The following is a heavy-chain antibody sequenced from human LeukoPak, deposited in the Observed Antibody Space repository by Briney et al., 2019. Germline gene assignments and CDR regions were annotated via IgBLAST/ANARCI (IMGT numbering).Heavy chain of an antibody. CDR2: ISYDGTNE. CDR1: GFTFSTYG. V-gene: IGHV3-30*03. D-gene: IGHD1-26*01. CDR3: ARDLGTYYAVDI. Sequence: GGSLRLSCGASGFTFSTYGIHWVRQAPGRGLEWVALISYDGTNEYYADSVQGRFTLSRDNSKNTLYLQMNSLRAEDTAVYFCARDLGTYYAVDIWGQGTMVTVSS. J-gene: IGHJ3*02.